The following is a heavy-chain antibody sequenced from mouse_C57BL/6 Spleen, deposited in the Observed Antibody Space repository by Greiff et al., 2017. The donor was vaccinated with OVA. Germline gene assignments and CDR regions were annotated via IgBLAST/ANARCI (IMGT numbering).Heavy chain of an antibody. V-gene: IGHV6-6*01. Sequence: EVKLVESGGGLVQPGGSLKLSCAASGFTFSDAWMDWVRQSPEKGLEWVAEIRNKANNHATYYAESVKGRFTISRDDSKSSVYLQMNSLRAEDTGIYYCTRESNYDYFDYWGQGTTLTVSS. CDR1: GFTFSDAW. D-gene: IGHD2-5*01. CDR2: IRNKANNHAT. J-gene: IGHJ2*01. CDR3: TRESNYDYFDY.